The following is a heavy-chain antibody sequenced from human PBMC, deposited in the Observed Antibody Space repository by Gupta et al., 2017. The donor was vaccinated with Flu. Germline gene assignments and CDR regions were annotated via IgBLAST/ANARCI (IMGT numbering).Heavy chain of an antibody. D-gene: IGHD2-21*02. CDR1: GFTFDDYT. V-gene: IGHV3-43*01. CDR3: AKVSVAYGGGDCYNYYFDY. Sequence: EVQLVESGGVVIQPGGSLRLSCAASGFTFDDYTMHWVRQAPGKGLEWVSLITWDGDSTYYADSVKGRFTTSRDNSKDSLYLQMHSLRTEDTALYYYAKVSVAYGGGDCYNYYFDYWGQGTLVTVSS. CDR2: ITWDGDST. J-gene: IGHJ4*02.